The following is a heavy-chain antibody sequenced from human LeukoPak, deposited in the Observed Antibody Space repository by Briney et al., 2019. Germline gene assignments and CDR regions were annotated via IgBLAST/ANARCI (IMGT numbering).Heavy chain of an antibody. CDR2: IYPSGST. Sequence: SETLSLTCTVSGDSISSGSFYWSWIRQPAGRGLEWIGRIYPSGSTNYNPSLKSRVTISVDTSKNQFSPKLSSVTAADTAVYYCARVTGYMIEDYFDYWGQGTLVTVSS. CDR1: GDSISSGSFY. D-gene: IGHD3-22*01. J-gene: IGHJ4*02. CDR3: ARVTGYMIEDYFDY. V-gene: IGHV4-61*02.